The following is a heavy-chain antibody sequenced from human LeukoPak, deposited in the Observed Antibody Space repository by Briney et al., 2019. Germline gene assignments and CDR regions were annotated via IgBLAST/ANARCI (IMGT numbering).Heavy chain of an antibody. CDR1: GFTFSSYS. Sequence: PGGSLRLSCAASGFTFSSYSINWVRQAPGKGLEWVAVLWHDGTTKYYADSVKGRFTISRDNSRNTLYFEMNNLTGEDTALYYCATTYGPAGATLDLWGQGTLVIVSA. J-gene: IGHJ5*02. CDR3: ATTYGPAGATLDL. CDR2: LWHDGTTK. V-gene: IGHV3-33*08. D-gene: IGHD1-1*01.